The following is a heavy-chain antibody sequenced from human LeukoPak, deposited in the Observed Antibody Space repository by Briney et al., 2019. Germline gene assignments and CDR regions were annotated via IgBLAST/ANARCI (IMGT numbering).Heavy chain of an antibody. V-gene: IGHV3-21*01. J-gene: IGHJ4*02. CDR1: GFTFSSYS. Sequence: NPGGSLRLSCAASGFTFSSYSMNWVRQAPGKGLEWVSSISSSSSYIYYADSVKGRFTISRDNAKNSLYLQMNSLRAEDTAVYYCAGDPRAAGRLFDYWGQGTLVTVSS. CDR2: ISSSSSYI. CDR3: AGDPRAAGRLFDY. D-gene: IGHD6-19*01.